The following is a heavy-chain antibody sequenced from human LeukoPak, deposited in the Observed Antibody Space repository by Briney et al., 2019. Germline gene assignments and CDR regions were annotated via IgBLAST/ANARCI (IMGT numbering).Heavy chain of an antibody. J-gene: IGHJ4*02. Sequence: GGSLRLSCAASGFTFSSYAMSWVRQVTGKGLEWVSTIGAAGDSYYPGSVKGRFTISRENARNSSYLQLNSLRAGDTAVYYCARGKGSWYYFDSWGQGTLVTVSS. CDR1: GFTFSSYA. CDR3: ARGKGSWYYFDS. D-gene: IGHD6-13*01. V-gene: IGHV3-13*01. CDR2: IGAAGDS.